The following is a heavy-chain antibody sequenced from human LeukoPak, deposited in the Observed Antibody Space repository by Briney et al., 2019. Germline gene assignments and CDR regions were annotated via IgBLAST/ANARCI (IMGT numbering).Heavy chain of an antibody. CDR2: ITGRGDRA. CDR3: AKDSGSSGWYFDY. J-gene: IGHJ4*02. D-gene: IGHD6-19*01. V-gene: IGHV3-23*01. Sequence: GGSLRLSCEASGFTFSSYAMSWVRQAPGKGLEWVSAITGRGDRAYYADSVKGRFTISRDNSKNTLYLQMNSLRAEDTAVYHCAKDSGSSGWYFDYWGQGTLVTVSS. CDR1: GFTFSSYA.